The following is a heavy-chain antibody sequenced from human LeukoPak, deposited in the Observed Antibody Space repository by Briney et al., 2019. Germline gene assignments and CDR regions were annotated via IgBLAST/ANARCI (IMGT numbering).Heavy chain of an antibody. Sequence: GGSLRLSCAASGFTFSSYGMHWVRQAPGKGLEWVAFIRYDGSNKYYADSVKGRFTISRDNARNSLHLQMNSLRAEDTAVYYCARDHGITKYWGQGTLVTVSS. CDR2: IRYDGSNK. D-gene: IGHD3-10*01. J-gene: IGHJ4*02. CDR1: GFTFSSYG. V-gene: IGHV3-30*02. CDR3: ARDHGITKY.